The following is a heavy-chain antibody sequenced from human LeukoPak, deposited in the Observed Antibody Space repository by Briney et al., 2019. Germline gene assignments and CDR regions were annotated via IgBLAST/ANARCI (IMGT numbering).Heavy chain of an antibody. CDR1: GFTLSTYA. V-gene: IGHV3-23*01. CDR3: AKGVVVGATKNWFDP. D-gene: IGHD2-15*01. J-gene: IGHJ5*02. CDR2: TSSSDAGT. Sequence: GGSLRLSCAASGFTLSTYAMSWVRQTPGKGLEWVAATSSSDAGTYHADSVRGRFTISRDYSKNTLYLQMNSLRAEDTAVYYCAKGVVVGATKNWFDPWGQGTLVTVSS.